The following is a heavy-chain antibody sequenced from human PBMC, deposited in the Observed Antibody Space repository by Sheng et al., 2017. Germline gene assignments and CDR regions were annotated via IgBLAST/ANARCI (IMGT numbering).Heavy chain of an antibody. CDR2: ISSSSSYT. CDR3: ARDDRVVAATRRDPTGPLPDY. J-gene: IGHJ4*02. D-gene: IGHD2-15*01. Sequence: QVQLVESGGGLVKPGGSLRLSCAASGFTFSDYYMSWIRQAPGKGLEWVSYISSSSSYTNYADSVKGRFTISRDNAKNSLYLQMNSLRAEDTAVYYCARDDRVVAATRRDPTGPLPDYWGQGTLVTVSS. V-gene: IGHV3-11*05. CDR1: GFTFSDYY.